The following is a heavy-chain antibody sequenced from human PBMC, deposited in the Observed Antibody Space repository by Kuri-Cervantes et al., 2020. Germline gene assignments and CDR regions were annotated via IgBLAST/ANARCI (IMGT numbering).Heavy chain of an antibody. CDR2: MNPNSGNT. J-gene: IGHJ5*02. Sequence: ASVKVSCKASGYSFTRYDINWVRQATGQGLEWMGGMNPNSGNTDYAQKFQGRVTMTRNTSISTAYMELSSLRSEDTAVYYCARVDGGITMIDPWGQGTLVTVSS. CDR1: GYSFTRYD. D-gene: IGHD3-22*01. CDR3: ARVDGGITMIDP. V-gene: IGHV1-8*01.